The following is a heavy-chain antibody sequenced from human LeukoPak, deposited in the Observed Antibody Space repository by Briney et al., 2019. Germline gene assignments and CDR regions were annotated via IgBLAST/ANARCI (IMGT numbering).Heavy chain of an antibody. Sequence: SETLSLTCTVAGGSISSSSYGWGRIREPAGKGLERFGRIYYNGSTYHNPSLKSRFTISVDPSKNPFSLKLSSVNAADTAVYYCARIPHYGDYYFDYWGQGTLVTVSS. D-gene: IGHD4-17*01. CDR1: GGSISSSSYG. V-gene: IGHV4-39*01. CDR3: ARIPHYGDYYFDY. J-gene: IGHJ4*02. CDR2: IYYNGST.